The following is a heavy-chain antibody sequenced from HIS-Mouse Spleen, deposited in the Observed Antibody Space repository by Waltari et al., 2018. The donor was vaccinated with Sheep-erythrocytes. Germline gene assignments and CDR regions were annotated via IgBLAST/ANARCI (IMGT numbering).Heavy chain of an antibody. CDR1: GGTFSCYY. V-gene: IGHV4-34*08. Sequence: QVQLQQWGAGLLKPSETLSLTCAFYGGTFSCYYWSCIRQPPGKGLEWSGEINHSGSTNYNPSLKSRVTISVDTSKNQFSLKLSSVTAADTAVYYCALSVDLAGAFDIWGQGTMVTVSS. D-gene: IGHD6-19*01. CDR3: ALSVDLAGAFDI. CDR2: INHSGST. J-gene: IGHJ3*02.